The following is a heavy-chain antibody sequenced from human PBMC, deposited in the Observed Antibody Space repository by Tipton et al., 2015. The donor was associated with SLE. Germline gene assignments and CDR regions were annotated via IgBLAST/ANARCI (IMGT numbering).Heavy chain of an antibody. Sequence: TLSLTCTVSGDSISRYYWSWIRQPPGKGLEWIGEINHSGSTNYNPSLKSRVTISVDTSKNQFSLSLYSVTAADTAVYYCARVVRSGWDLLNGYFDLWGRGTLVTVSS. CDR1: GDSISRYY. V-gene: IGHV4-34*01. J-gene: IGHJ2*01. CDR3: ARVVRSGWDLLNGYFDL. CDR2: INHSGST. D-gene: IGHD6-19*01.